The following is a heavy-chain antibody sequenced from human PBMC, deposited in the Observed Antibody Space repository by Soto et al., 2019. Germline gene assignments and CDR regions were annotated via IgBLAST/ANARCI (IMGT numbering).Heavy chain of an antibody. CDR1: GYTFTSYY. J-gene: IGHJ4*02. V-gene: IGHV1-46*01. CDR2: INPSGGST. CDR3: ARGAMYHFWSGYPEYYFDY. Sequence: ASVKVSCKASGYTFTSYYMHWVRQAPGQGLEWMGIINPSGGSTSYAQKFQGRVTMTRDTSTSTVYMELSSLRSEDTAVYYCARGAMYHFWSGYPEYYFDYWGQGTLVTVSS. D-gene: IGHD3-3*01.